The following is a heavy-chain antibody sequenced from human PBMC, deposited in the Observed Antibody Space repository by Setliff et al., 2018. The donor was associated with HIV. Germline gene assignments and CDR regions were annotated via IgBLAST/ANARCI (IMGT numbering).Heavy chain of an antibody. D-gene: IGHD3-22*01. CDR3: ARDFSTYYSIDS. Sequence: GGSLRLSCAASGFTFSTYWVRQVPGKGLLWVSRIDNYGSITNYADSVKGRFTISRDNSKNTLYLQMNSLRTDDTAVYFCARDFSTYYSIDSWGQGTLVTVSS. V-gene: IGHV3-74*01. CDR1: GFTFSTYW. CDR2: IDNYGSIT. J-gene: IGHJ4*02.